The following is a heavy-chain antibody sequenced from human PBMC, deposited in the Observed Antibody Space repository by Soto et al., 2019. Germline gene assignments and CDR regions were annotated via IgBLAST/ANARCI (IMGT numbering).Heavy chain of an antibody. CDR3: ARDFSLGYSSHRKKGGLDY. CDR1: GVTFSSYS. D-gene: IGHD5-18*01. J-gene: IGHJ4*02. CDR2: ISSSSSYI. V-gene: IGHV3-21*01. Sequence: PGGSLRLSCAASGVTFSSYSMHWGRQALGKGQEWVSSISSSSSYIYYADSVKGRFTISRDNAKNSLYLQMNSLRAEDTAVYYCARDFSLGYSSHRKKGGLDYWGPGTLVT.